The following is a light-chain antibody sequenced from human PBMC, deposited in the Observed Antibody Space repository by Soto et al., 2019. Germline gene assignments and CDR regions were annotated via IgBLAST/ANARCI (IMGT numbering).Light chain of an antibody. CDR2: SNN. Sequence: QSVLTQPPSASGTPGQRVTISFSGASSNIGTYTVKWFQQLPGTAPKLLIYSNNQRPSGCPDRFSGSKSGTSASLAITGLQSEDEADYHCASWDDRLSGNGFGTGTKRTVL. J-gene: IGLJ1*01. CDR3: ASWDDRLSGNG. CDR1: SSNIGTYT. V-gene: IGLV1-44*01.